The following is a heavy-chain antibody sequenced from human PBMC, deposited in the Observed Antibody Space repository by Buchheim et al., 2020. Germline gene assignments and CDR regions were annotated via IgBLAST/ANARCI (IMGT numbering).Heavy chain of an antibody. CDR3: ARRGLGRPDY. V-gene: IGHV4-34*09. J-gene: IGHJ4*02. CDR2: INHSGST. Sequence: QLQLQESGSGLVKPSQTLSLTCAVYGGSFSGYYWSWIRQPPGKGLEWIGEINHSGSTSYNPSLKSRVTISVDTSKNQFSLKLSSVTAADTAVYYCARRGLGRPDYWGQGTL. CDR1: GGSFSGYY. D-gene: IGHD1-14*01.